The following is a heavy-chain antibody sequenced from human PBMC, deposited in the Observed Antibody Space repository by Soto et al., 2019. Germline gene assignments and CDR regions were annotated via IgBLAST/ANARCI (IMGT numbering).Heavy chain of an antibody. J-gene: IGHJ6*02. CDR3: TKDNQGNYDSTRYASHYYGMDV. V-gene: IGHV3-43*01. CDR1: GFRFEDYT. D-gene: IGHD3-22*01. Sequence: TGGSMRLSCVVCGFRFEDYTMHWVRQAPGKGLEWVSLINRDGGSRFYADSVKGRFTISRDNSKNSLYLQMNSLRTEDTALYYCTKDNQGNYDSTRYASHYYGMDVCGQGTTVTVSS. CDR2: INRDGGSR.